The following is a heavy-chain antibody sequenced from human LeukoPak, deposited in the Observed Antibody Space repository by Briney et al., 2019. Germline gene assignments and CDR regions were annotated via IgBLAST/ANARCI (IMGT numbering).Heavy chain of an antibody. CDR3: ARGADSSGYYSIFYFDY. V-gene: IGHV4-59*01. D-gene: IGHD3-22*01. J-gene: IGHJ4*02. CDR2: IYYSGST. Sequence: SETLSLTCTVSGGSISSYYWNWIRQPPGKGLEWIGYIYYSGSTNYNPSHKSRVTISVDTSKNQFSLKLSPVTAADTAVYYCARGADSSGYYSIFYFDYWGQGTLVTVSS. CDR1: GGSISSYY.